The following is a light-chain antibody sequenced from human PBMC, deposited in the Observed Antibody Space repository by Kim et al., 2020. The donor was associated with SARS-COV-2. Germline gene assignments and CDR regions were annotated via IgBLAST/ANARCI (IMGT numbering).Light chain of an antibody. CDR1: SGNSSYA. CDR2: LNSDGSH. J-gene: IGLJ2*01. CDR3: QTWGTGSRGV. V-gene: IGLV4-69*01. Sequence: VKLTCKLGSGNSSYAIAWHQQQPEKGPGYLMKLNSDGSHSKGDGIPDRFSGSSSGAERYLTISSLQSEDEADYYCQTWGTGSRGVFGGGTQLTVL.